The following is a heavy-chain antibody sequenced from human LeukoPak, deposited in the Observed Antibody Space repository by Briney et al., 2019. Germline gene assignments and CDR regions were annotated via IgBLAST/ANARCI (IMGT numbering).Heavy chain of an antibody. V-gene: IGHV3-30-3*01. CDR2: ISYDGSNK. J-gene: IGHJ4*02. CDR3: ARGGGSEYYFDY. Sequence: PGRSLRLSCAASGFTFSSYAMHWVRQAPGKGLEWVAVISYDGSNKYYADSVKGRFTISRDNSKNTLYLQMNSLRAEDTAVYYCARGGGSEYYFDYWGQGTLVTVSS. D-gene: IGHD1-26*01. CDR1: GFTFSSYA.